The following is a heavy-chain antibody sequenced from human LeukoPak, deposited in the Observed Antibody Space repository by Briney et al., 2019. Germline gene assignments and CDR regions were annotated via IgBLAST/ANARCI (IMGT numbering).Heavy chain of an antibody. D-gene: IGHD3-22*01. CDR3: ARLFNYYDNSGYYQYYFDY. CDR1: GYTLTSYY. CDR2: INPNTGDT. V-gene: IGHV1-2*02. Sequence: ASVKVSCKASGYTLTSYYMHWVRQAPGQGLEWMGWINPNTGDTSFAQKFQGGVTLTRDTSISTAYMELSRLKSDDTAVYYCARLFNYYDNSGYYQYYFDYWGQGTLVTVSS. J-gene: IGHJ4*02.